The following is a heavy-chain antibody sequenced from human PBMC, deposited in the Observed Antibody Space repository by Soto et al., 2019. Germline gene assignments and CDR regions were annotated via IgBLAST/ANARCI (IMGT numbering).Heavy chain of an antibody. D-gene: IGHD1-1*01. CDR1: GFTFSTYS. CDR3: ARESHDLAVRPVTVLGPFTWFDP. CDR2: ISSRSDI. V-gene: IGHV3-21*01. Sequence: PGGSLRLSCVGSGFTFSTYSINWVRQAPGKGLEWVSSISSRSDIYYADSVKGRFTISRDNAKNSVSLQMNSLRAEDTAVYYCARESHDLAVRPVTVLGPFTWFDPWGQGTLVTVSS. J-gene: IGHJ5*02.